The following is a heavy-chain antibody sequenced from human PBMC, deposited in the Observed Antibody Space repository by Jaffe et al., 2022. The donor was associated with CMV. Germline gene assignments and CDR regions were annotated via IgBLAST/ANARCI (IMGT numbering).Heavy chain of an antibody. CDR1: GFNFDDYT. V-gene: IGHV3-43*01. CDR2: IGGDGSAT. J-gene: IGHJ4*02. CDR3: AKEGGSMVAGTGSFDY. Sequence: EVQLVESGGVVVQPGGSLRLSCTASGFNFDDYTMHWVRQTPGKGMEWVSLIGGDGSATSYSDSVRGRFTISRDNSKDSLYLQMNSLRNEDTAFYYCAKEGGSMVAGTGSFDYWGQGTLVTVSS. D-gene: IGHD6-19*01.